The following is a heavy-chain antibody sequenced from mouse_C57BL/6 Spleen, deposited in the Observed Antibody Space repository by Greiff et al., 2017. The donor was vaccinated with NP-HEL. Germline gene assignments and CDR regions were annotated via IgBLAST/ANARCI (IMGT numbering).Heavy chain of an antibody. Sequence: EVKVVESGGGLVKPGGSLKLSCAASGFTFSSYAMSWVRQTPEKRLEWVATISDGGSYTYYPDNVKGRFTISRDNAKNNLYLQMSHLKSEGTAMYYCARVRGYGNSAWFAYWGQGTLVTVSA. J-gene: IGHJ3*01. D-gene: IGHD2-1*01. CDR3: ARVRGYGNSAWFAY. V-gene: IGHV5-4*03. CDR2: ISDGGSYT. CDR1: GFTFSSYA.